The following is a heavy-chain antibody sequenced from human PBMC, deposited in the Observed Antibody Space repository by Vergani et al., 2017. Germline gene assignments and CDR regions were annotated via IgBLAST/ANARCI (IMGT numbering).Heavy chain of an antibody. V-gene: IGHV3-9*01. CDR1: GITFWKFG. CDR3: TKRNIYYHDNSRHGYHPYTGFDL. D-gene: IGHD5-24*01. J-gene: IGHJ3*01. CDR2: ISWNSGAV. Sequence: EVDLVESGGGLAQPGGSLRLSCEASGITFWKFGMHWVRQGPGKGLEWVSGISWNSGAVDYADSVRGRFTISRDNAKNSLFLEMNSLRFEDTAVYFCTKRNIYYHDNSRHGYHPYTGFDLWGQGTLVTVSS.